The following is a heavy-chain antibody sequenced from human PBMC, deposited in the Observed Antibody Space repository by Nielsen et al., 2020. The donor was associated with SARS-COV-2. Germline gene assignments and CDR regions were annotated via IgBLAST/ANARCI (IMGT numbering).Heavy chain of an antibody. J-gene: IGHJ6*02. CDR3: AKNFVGHDFWSGYGMDV. V-gene: IGHV3-43*02. CDR2: ISGDGGST. Sequence: GESLKISCAASGFTFDDYAMHWVRQAPGKGLEWVSLISGDGGSTYYADSVKGRFTISRDNSKNSLYLQMNSLRTEDTALYYCAKNFVGHDFWSGYGMDVWGQGTTVTVSS. D-gene: IGHD3-3*01. CDR1: GFTFDDYA.